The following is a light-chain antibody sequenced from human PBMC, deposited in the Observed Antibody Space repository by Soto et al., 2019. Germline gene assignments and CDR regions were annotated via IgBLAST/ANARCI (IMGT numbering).Light chain of an antibody. J-gene: IGLJ1*01. CDR2: EVT. Sequence: QSVLTQPASVSGSPGQSITISCTGTSTDVTGRNYVSWYQQHPGKAPKVIIYEVTNRPSGISNHFSGSKSGNTASLTISGLQAEDEADYHCCSYTSGTSVFGTGTKVTVL. CDR1: STDVTGRNY. CDR3: CSYTSGTSV. V-gene: IGLV2-14*01.